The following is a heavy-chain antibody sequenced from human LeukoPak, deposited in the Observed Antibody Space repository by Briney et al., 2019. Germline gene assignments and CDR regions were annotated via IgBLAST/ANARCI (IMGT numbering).Heavy chain of an antibody. D-gene: IGHD5-18*01. CDR3: ARGARYSYGNYYFDY. J-gene: IGHJ4*02. CDR2: IIPIFGTA. Sequence: SVKVSCKASGGTFSSYAISWVRQAPGQGLEWMGGIIPIFGTANYAQKFQGRVTITADESTSTAYMELSSLRSEDTAVYYCARGARYSYGNYYFDYWGQGTLVTVSS. CDR1: GGTFSSYA. V-gene: IGHV1-69*13.